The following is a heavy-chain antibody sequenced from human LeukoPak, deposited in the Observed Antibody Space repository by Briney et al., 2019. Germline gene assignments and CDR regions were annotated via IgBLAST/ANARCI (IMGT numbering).Heavy chain of an antibody. J-gene: IGHJ4*03. D-gene: IGHD3-9*01. Sequence: ASVKVSCKASGYTFTSYYMHWVRQAPGQGLEWMGIINPSGGSTSYAQKFQGRVTMTRDTSTSTVYMELSSLRSEDTAVYYCARAELRYFDWPPGDYWGQGTTVTVSS. CDR1: GYTFTSYY. V-gene: IGHV1-46*01. CDR2: INPSGGST. CDR3: ARAELRYFDWPPGDY.